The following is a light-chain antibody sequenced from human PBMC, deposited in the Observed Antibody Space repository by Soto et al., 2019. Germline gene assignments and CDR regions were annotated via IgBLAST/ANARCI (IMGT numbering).Light chain of an antibody. CDR2: AAS. CDR3: QQSYSTPWT. V-gene: IGKV1-39*01. CDR1: QSISNY. Sequence: DIQMTQSPSSLSASVGDRVTITCRASQSISNYLSWYQQIPGKAPKLLIYAASTLRSGVSSRFSGSGSGTDFTLTISSLPPEDFATYYCQQSYSTPWTFGQGTKVEIK. J-gene: IGKJ1*01.